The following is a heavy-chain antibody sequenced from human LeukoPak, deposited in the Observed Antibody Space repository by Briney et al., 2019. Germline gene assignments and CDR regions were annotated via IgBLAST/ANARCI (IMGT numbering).Heavy chain of an antibody. CDR3: ARDVEWNRGTGYSSRWPVYGMDV. CDR2: IWYDGSNK. Sequence: GGSLRLSCAASGFTFSSYGTHWVRQAPGKGLEWVAVIWYDGSNKYYADSVKGRFTISRDNSKNTLYLQMNSLRAEDTAVYYCARDVEWNRGTGYSSRWPVYGMDVWGQGTTVTVSS. D-gene: IGHD6-13*01. CDR1: GFTFSSYG. J-gene: IGHJ6*02. V-gene: IGHV3-33*01.